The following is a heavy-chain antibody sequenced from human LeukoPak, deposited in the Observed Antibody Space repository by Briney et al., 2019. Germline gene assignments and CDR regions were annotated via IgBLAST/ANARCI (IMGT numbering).Heavy chain of an antibody. V-gene: IGHV3-73*01. CDR2: IRSKANSYAT. J-gene: IGHJ5*02. CDR3: TRHSTMFDP. D-gene: IGHD3-3*01. Sequence: GGSLRLSCAASGFTFSGSAMHWVRQASGKGLEWVGRIRSKANSYATAYAASVKGRFTISRDDSKNTAYLQMNSLKTEDTAVYYCTRHSTMFDPWGQGTLVTVSS. CDR1: GFTFSGSA.